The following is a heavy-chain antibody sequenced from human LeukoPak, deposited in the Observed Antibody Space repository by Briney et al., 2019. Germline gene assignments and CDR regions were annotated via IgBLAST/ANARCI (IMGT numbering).Heavy chain of an antibody. D-gene: IGHD3-3*01. J-gene: IGHJ5*02. CDR2: INSDASST. CDR1: GFTFSSYW. Sequence: GGSLRLSCAASGFTFSSYWMHWVRQAPGKGLVWVSRINSDASSTSYADSVKGRFTISRDNAKNTLYLQMNSLRAEDTAVYYCARALDFWSGYYWFDPWGQGTLVTVSS. CDR3: ARALDFWSGYYWFDP. V-gene: IGHV3-74*01.